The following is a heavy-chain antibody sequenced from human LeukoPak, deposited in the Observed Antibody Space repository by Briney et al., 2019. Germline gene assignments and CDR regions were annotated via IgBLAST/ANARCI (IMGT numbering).Heavy chain of an antibody. J-gene: IGHJ5*02. D-gene: IGHD5-18*01. CDR3: ARLSDTPS. V-gene: IGHV5-51*01. Sequence: GESLKISGKGSGYAFSNFWIAGVRQMPGKGLEWMGSIYPGDSDTRYSPSFQGQVTISADKSLATASLLWRSVKASDTAMYFCARLSDTPSWGQGTLVTVSS. CDR1: GYAFSNFW. CDR2: IYPGDSDT.